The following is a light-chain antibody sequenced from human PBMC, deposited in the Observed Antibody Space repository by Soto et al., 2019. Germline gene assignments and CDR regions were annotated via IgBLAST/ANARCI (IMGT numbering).Light chain of an antibody. CDR1: SSNIGSNT. CDR2: TAG. CDR3: SAWDNSLNGYV. V-gene: IGLV1-44*01. J-gene: IGLJ1*01. Sequence: SGLTQPLSASASPGQRVTISCSGGSSNIGSNTVAWYQHLPGTAPPRLIFTAGQRPSGVPGRFSGSKSGTSASLAISGLQSEDEGDYYCSAWDNSLNGYVFGPGTKVTLL.